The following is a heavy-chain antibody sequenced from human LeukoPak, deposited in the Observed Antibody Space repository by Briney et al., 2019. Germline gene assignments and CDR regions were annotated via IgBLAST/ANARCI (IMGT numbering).Heavy chain of an antibody. Sequence: GGSLRLSCAASGFTFSSYSMNWVRQAPGKGLEWVAVIWYGGSNKYYADSVKGRFTISRDNSKNTLYLQMNSLRAEDTAVYYCAKDWDYGDYFLMDVWGKGTTVTVSS. J-gene: IGHJ6*04. CDR3: AKDWDYGDYFLMDV. V-gene: IGHV3-30*02. D-gene: IGHD4-17*01. CDR2: IWYGGSNK. CDR1: GFTFSSYS.